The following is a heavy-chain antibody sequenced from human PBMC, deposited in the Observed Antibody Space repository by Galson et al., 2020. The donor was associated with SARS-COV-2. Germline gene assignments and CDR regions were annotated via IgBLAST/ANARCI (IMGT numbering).Heavy chain of an antibody. CDR1: GFAFSSYA. CDR2: ISGSGGST. J-gene: IGHJ4*02. CDR3: AKEFSYGYLDY. Sequence: GESLKISCAASGFAFSSYAMRWVRQAPGKGLEWVSVISGSGGSTDYADSVQGRFIISRDNSKNTLYLHMSSLRAEDTAVYYGAKEFSYGYLDYWGQGTLVTVSS. D-gene: IGHD2-2*03. V-gene: IGHV3-23*01.